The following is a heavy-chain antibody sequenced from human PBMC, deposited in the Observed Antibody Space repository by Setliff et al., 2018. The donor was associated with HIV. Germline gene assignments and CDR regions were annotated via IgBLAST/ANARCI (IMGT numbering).Heavy chain of an antibody. CDR2: IYTSGST. CDR3: ARRRSPPSGFYSKYYMDV. V-gene: IGHV4-61*02. CDR1: GGSISSSSYY. Sequence: KTSETLSLTCTVSGGSISSSSYYWSWIRQPAGKGLEWIGRIYTSGSTNYNPSLKSRVTISVDTSKNQFSLKLTSVTAADTAVYYCARRRSPPSGFYSKYYMDVWGKGTTVTVSS. D-gene: IGHD3-22*01. J-gene: IGHJ6*03.